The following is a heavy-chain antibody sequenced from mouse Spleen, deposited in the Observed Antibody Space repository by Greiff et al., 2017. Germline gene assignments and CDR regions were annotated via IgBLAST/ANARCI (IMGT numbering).Heavy chain of an antibody. Sequence: QVQLKESGAELARPGASVKLSCKASGYTFTSYGISWVKQRTGQGLEWIGEIYPRSGNTYYNEKFKGKATLTADKSSSTAYMELRSLTSEDSAVYFCARGVNYYGSRWYFDVWGAGTTVTVSS. V-gene: IGHV1-81*01. CDR1: GYTFTSYG. D-gene: IGHD1-1*01. J-gene: IGHJ1*01. CDR3: ARGVNYYGSRWYFDV. CDR2: IYPRSGNT.